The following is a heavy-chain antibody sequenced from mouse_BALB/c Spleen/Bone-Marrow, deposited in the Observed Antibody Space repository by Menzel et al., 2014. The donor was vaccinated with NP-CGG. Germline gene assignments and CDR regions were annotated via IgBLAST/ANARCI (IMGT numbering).Heavy chain of an antibody. CDR1: GFTFSSFG. V-gene: IGHV5-17*02. D-gene: IGHD4-1*01. CDR2: ISSGSSTI. J-gene: IGHJ2*01. CDR3: TRGGDWEDFDY. Sequence: DVKLVESGGGLVQPGGSRKLSCAASGFTFSSFGMHWVRQAPERGLEWVAYISSGSSTIFYADTVKGRFTISRDNPKNTLFLQMTSLRSEDTAMYYCTRGGDWEDFDYWGLGTTLTVSS.